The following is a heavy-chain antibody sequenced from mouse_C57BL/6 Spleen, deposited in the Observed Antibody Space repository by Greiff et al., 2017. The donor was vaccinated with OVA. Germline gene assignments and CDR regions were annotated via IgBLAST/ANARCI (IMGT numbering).Heavy chain of an antibody. D-gene: IGHD1-1*01. CDR1: GYTFTSYW. CDR3: ARSYGITRYFDV. CDR2: IHPTSGST. Sequence: QVQLKASGAELLTPGASVKLSGKASGYTFTSYWMHWVKQRPGQGLEWIGMIHPTSGSTNYNEQFKSTATLTVDQSSSTAYMQLSRLTSEDSAVYDCARSYGITRYFDVWGTGTTVTVSS. J-gene: IGHJ1*03. V-gene: IGHV1-64*01.